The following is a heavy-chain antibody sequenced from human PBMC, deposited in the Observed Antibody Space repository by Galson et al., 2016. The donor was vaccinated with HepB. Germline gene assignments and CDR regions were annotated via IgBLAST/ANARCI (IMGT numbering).Heavy chain of an antibody. V-gene: IGHV3-72*01. CDR2: TTKKRNNYIT. J-gene: IGHJ6*02. Sequence: GSLRLSCAASGFSFSNDYMAWVRRAPGKGLEWVARTTKKRNNYITEYAASVQGRFTIWRDDSKNSVYLQMNSLTTEDTAVYFCARDRLGGLAAPLGMDVWGQGTTVTVSS. D-gene: IGHD6-25*01. CDR3: ARDRLGGLAAPLGMDV. CDR1: GFSFSNDY.